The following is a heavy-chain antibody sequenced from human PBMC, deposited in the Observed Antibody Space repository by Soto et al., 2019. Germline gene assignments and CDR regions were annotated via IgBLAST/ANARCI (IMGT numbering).Heavy chain of an antibody. J-gene: IGHJ4*02. CDR1: GYVFNKYG. V-gene: IGHV3-33*01. Sequence: QVQLVESGGGVVQPGMSLRLSCAASGYVFNKYGMHWVRQAPGKGLEWMAIVLSDGTTKYYADSVKGRVSISRDNSRNTVYLQMNSLRVDDTAVYYCVRDGGDFDYWGQGTLVTVSS. D-gene: IGHD3-16*01. CDR3: VRDGGDFDY. CDR2: VLSDGTTK.